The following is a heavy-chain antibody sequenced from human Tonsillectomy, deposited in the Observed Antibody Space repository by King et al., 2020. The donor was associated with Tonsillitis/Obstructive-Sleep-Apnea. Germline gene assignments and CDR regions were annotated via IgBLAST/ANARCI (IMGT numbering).Heavy chain of an antibody. J-gene: IGHJ4*02. D-gene: IGHD5-18*01. CDR1: GFTFSSYG. CDR2: IWYDGSIK. Sequence: VQLVESGGGVVQPGRSLRLSCAASGFTFSSYGMHWVRQAPGKGLEWVAVIWYDGSIKFYADSVKGRFTISRDNSKNTLYLQMNSLRAEDTAVYYCARWGDTARPNYFDSWGQGTLVTVSS. V-gene: IGHV3-33*01. CDR3: ARWGDTARPNYFDS.